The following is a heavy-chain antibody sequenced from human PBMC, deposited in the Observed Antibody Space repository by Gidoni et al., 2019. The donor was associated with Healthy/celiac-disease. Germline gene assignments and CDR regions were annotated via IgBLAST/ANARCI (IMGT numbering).Heavy chain of an antibody. CDR1: GFTFSSYG. Sequence: QVQLVESGGGVVQPGRSLRLSCAASGFTFSSYGMHWVRQAPGKGLEWVAVISYDGSNKYYADSVKGRFTISRDNSKNTLYLQMNSLRAEDTAVYYCAKLDDDPTVGFDYWGQGTLVTVSS. CDR2: ISYDGSNK. D-gene: IGHD4-17*01. J-gene: IGHJ4*02. CDR3: AKLDDDPTVGFDY. V-gene: IGHV3-30*18.